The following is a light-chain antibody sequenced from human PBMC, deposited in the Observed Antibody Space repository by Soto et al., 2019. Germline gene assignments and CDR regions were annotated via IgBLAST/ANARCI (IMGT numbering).Light chain of an antibody. Sequence: QSVLTQPPSASGTPGQRVTISCSGSISNLGSNFIYWYQQLPGAAPKLLISRNNERPSGVPDRFSGSKSGTSASLAISGLRSEDEADYHCAAWDDSLSAVVFGEGTKLTVL. CDR1: ISNLGSNF. CDR2: RNN. V-gene: IGLV1-47*01. CDR3: AAWDDSLSAVV. J-gene: IGLJ3*02.